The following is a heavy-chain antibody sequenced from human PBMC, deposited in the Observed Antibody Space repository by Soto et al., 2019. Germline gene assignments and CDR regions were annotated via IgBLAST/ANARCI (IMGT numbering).Heavy chain of an antibody. CDR1: GGSISSGDYY. CDR3: SRDRRLHGAWFDP. J-gene: IGHJ5*02. V-gene: IGHV4-30-4*01. CDR2: IYYSGST. D-gene: IGHD4-17*01. Sequence: SETLSLTCTVSGGSISSGDYYWSWIRQPPGKGLEWIGYIYYSGSTYYNPSLKSRVTISVDTSKNQFSLKLSSVTAADTAVYYGSRDRRLHGAWFDPWGQGTLVTVSS.